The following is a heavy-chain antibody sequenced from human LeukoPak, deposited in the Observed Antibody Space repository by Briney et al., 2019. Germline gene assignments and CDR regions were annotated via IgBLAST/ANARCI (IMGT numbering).Heavy chain of an antibody. J-gene: IGHJ3*02. CDR3: ARLSPDYYDSSVGAFDI. V-gene: IGHV4-38-2*02. Sequence: SETLSLTCTVSGASISSYYWGWIRQPPGKGLEWIGSIYHSGSTYYNPSLKSRVTISVDTSKNQFSLKLSSVTAADTAVYYCARLSPDYYDSSVGAFDIWGQGTMVTVSS. CDR1: GASISSYY. D-gene: IGHD3-22*01. CDR2: IYHSGST.